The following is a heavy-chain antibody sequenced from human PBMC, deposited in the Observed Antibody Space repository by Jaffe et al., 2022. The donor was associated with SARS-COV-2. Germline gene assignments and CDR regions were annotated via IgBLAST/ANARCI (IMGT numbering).Heavy chain of an antibody. J-gene: IGHJ4*02. CDR1: GGSFSGYY. Sequence: QVQLQQWGAGLLKPSETLSLTCAVYGGSFSGYYWSWIRQPPGKGLEWIGEINHSGSTNYNPSLKSRVTISVDTSKNQFSLKLSSVTAADTAVYYCARASSGWSFDYWGQGTLVTVSS. D-gene: IGHD6-19*01. CDR2: INHSGST. CDR3: ARASSGWSFDY. V-gene: IGHV4-34*01.